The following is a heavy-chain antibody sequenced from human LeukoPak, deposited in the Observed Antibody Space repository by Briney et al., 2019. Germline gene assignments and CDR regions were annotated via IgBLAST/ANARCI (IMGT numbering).Heavy chain of an antibody. CDR1: GYDFTTYW. Sequence: GESLKISCKGSGYDFTTYWIGWVRQMPGKGLEWMGIIYPGDSDTRYSPSFQGQVTISADKSISTAYLQWSSLKASDTAMNYCARQDVSSSPPRDYWGQGTLVTVSS. J-gene: IGHJ4*02. V-gene: IGHV5-51*01. CDR2: IYPGDSDT. CDR3: ARQDVSSSPPRDY. D-gene: IGHD6-6*01.